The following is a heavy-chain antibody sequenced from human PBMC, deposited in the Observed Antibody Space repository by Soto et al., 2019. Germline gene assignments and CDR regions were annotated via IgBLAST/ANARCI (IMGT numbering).Heavy chain of an antibody. D-gene: IGHD1-26*01. Sequence: QVQLVESGGGVVQPGRSLRLSCAASGFTFSTYGMHWVRQAPGKGLEWVAVISYDGSNKYYADSVKGQFTISRDNSKNTLYLQMTSLRAEDTAVYYCAKSPSYPVHFDYWGQGTLVTVSS. CDR2: ISYDGSNK. CDR3: AKSPSYPVHFDY. CDR1: GFTFSTYG. V-gene: IGHV3-30*18. J-gene: IGHJ4*02.